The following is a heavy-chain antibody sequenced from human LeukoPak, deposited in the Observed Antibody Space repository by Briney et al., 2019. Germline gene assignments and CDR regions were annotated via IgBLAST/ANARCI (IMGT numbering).Heavy chain of an antibody. D-gene: IGHD6-13*01. V-gene: IGHV4-31*03. CDR2: IYYSGST. CDR3: ARDSSTWWFDY. J-gene: IGHJ4*02. Sequence: SETLSLTCTVFGASISSGAYYWSWIRQHPGKGLECIGYIYYSGSTYYNPSLKSRVTISVDTSKNQFSLNLRSVTAADTAVYYCARDSSTWWFDYWGQGTLVTVSS. CDR1: GASISSGAYY.